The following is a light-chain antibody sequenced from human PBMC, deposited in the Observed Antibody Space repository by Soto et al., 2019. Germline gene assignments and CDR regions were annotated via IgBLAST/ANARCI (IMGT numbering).Light chain of an antibody. Sequence: PLSCWASQSVSGDLAWYQQKPGQAPRLLIYGASTRATGIPARFSGSGSGTEFTLTIGSLQSEDFAVYYCQQYNNWPPLTFGGGTKVEIK. CDR3: QQYNNWPPLT. CDR1: QSVSGD. J-gene: IGKJ4*01. CDR2: GAS. V-gene: IGKV3-15*01.